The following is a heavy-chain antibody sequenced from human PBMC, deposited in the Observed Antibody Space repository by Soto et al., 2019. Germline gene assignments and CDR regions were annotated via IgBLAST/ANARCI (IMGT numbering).Heavy chain of an antibody. Sequence: PGGSLRLSCAASGFTFSSYSMNWVRQGPGKGLEWVSYITSSGGITRYADSVKGRFTISRDNAKSSLFLQMDGLRAEDTALYFCARDLRGSNWSYYFDYWGQGALVTVSS. D-gene: IGHD6-13*01. CDR3: ARDLRGSNWSYYFDY. V-gene: IGHV3-48*01. CDR2: ITSSGGIT. J-gene: IGHJ4*02. CDR1: GFTFSSYS.